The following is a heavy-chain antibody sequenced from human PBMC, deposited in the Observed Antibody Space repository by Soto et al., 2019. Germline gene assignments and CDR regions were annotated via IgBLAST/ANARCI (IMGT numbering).Heavy chain of an antibody. J-gene: IGHJ4*02. CDR2: IYSTTNT. D-gene: IGHD6-19*01. Sequence: GGSLRLSCAASGFTVTCNYMSWVRQAPGKGLEWVSIIYSTTNTDYADSVKGRFTISRDNSKNTLYLQMNSLRAEDTAVYYCARHSGSGWYDYWGQGTLVTVSS. CDR3: ARHSGSGWYDY. CDR1: GFTVTCNY. V-gene: IGHV3-53*01.